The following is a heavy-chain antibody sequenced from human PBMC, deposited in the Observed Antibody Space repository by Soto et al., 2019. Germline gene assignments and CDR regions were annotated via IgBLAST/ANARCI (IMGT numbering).Heavy chain of an antibody. CDR1: GFSFTSYD. Sequence: QEQLEQSGAEVKKPGASVKVSCKASGFSFTSYDINWVRQATGHGLEWMGWMNPNSGNTGYAEKFQGRVTMTRDTAIGTACMELTRLRAADTAVYYWARVPFLTVTQGKYYYHVIDDWGKGTTVTVS. J-gene: IGHJ6*03. D-gene: IGHD4-17*01. V-gene: IGHV1-8*01. CDR2: MNPNSGNT. CDR3: ARVPFLTVTQGKYYYHVIDD.